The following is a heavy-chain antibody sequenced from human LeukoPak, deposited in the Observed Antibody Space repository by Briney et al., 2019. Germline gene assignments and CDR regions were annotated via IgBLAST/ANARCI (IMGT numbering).Heavy chain of an antibody. CDR2: INPNSGGT. J-gene: IGHJ4*02. Sequence: ASVKVSCKASGYTFTGYYMHWVRQAPGQGLEWMGWINPNSGGTNYAEKFQGGVTMTRDTSISTAYMELSRLRSDDTAVYYCASVIAAAVHYFNYWGQETLVTVSS. V-gene: IGHV1-2*02. CDR1: GYTFTGYY. D-gene: IGHD6-13*01. CDR3: ASVIAAAVHYFNY.